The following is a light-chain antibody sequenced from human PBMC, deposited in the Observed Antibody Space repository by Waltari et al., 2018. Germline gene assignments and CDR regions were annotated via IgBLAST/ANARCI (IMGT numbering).Light chain of an antibody. Sequence: DIVMTQSPDSLAVSLGERATINCKSSQIVLYSSNNKNYLAWYQQKPGQPPKLLIYWASTRESGVPDRFSGGGSGTEFTLTISSLQAEDVAVYYCQQYYSTPQTFGQGTKLEIK. CDR1: QIVLYSSNNKNY. CDR2: WAS. V-gene: IGKV4-1*01. J-gene: IGKJ2*01. CDR3: QQYYSTPQT.